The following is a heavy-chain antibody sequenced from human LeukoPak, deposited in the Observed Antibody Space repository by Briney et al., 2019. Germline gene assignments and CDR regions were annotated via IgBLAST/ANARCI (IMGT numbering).Heavy chain of an antibody. Sequence: PGGSLRFSCAASGFTFSSYAMSWVRQAPGKGLEWVSAISGSGGSTYYADSVKGRFTVSRDNSKNTLYLQMNSLRAEDTAVYYCAKDPGYCSGGSCSTPNNWFDPWGQGTLVTVSS. CDR1: GFTFSSYA. CDR3: AKDPGYCSGGSCSTPNNWFDP. D-gene: IGHD2-15*01. J-gene: IGHJ5*02. V-gene: IGHV3-23*01. CDR2: ISGSGGST.